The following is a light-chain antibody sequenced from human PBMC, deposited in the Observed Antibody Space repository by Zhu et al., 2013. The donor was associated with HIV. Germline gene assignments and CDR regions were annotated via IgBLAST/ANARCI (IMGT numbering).Light chain of an antibody. CDR2: EVS. CDR3: SSYTSRTTLVL. Sequence: QSALTQPASVSGSPGQSITISCTGTSGDIGGYNYVSWYQQHPGKAPKLMIYEVSHRPSGVSSRFSASKSGNTASLTISGLQSEDEAHYYCSSYTSRTTLVLFGGGTELTVI. J-gene: IGLJ2*01. V-gene: IGLV2-14*01. CDR1: SGDIGGYNY.